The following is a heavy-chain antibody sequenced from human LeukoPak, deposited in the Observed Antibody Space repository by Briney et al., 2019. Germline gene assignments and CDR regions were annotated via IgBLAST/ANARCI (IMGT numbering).Heavy chain of an antibody. J-gene: IGHJ3*02. V-gene: IGHV3-21*01. CDR3: ALEPSHEKYYYDSSGNDAFDI. Sequence: KSGGSLRLSCAASGFTFSSYSMNWVRQAPGKGPEWVSSISSSSSYIYYADSVKGRFTISRDNAKNSLYLQMNSLRAEDTAVYHCALEPSHEKYYYDSSGNDAFDIWGQGTMVTVSS. CDR1: GFTFSSYS. D-gene: IGHD3-22*01. CDR2: ISSSSSYI.